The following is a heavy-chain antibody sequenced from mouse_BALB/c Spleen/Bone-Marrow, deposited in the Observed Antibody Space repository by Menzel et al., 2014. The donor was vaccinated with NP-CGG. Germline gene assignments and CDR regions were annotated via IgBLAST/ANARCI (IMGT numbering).Heavy chain of an antibody. D-gene: IGHD2-3*01. CDR1: GFGFSRYW. CDR3: SRLGYYGGFAY. CDR2: INPDSSTI. V-gene: IGHV4-1*02. J-gene: IGHJ3*01. Sequence: EVKVVESGGGLVHPGGSLKLSCAASGFGFSRYWMGWVRQAPGEGLEWIGEINPDSSTINYTPSLKDKFIISRDNAKNTLYLQMSKVRSEDTALYYCSRLGYYGGFAYWGQGTLVTVSA.